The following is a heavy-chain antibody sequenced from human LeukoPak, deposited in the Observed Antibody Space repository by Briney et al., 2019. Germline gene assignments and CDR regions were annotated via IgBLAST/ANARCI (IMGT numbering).Heavy chain of an antibody. CDR2: IYSGGST. V-gene: IGHV3-66*04. Sequence: GGSLRLSCAASGFTVSNNYMSWVRQAPGKGLEWVSVIYSGGSTYYADSVKGRFTISRDNSKNTLYLQMNSLRAEETAVYYCARHSSGYYYFDYWGQGTLVTVSS. D-gene: IGHD6-19*01. CDR1: GFTVSNNY. J-gene: IGHJ4*02. CDR3: ARHSSGYYYFDY.